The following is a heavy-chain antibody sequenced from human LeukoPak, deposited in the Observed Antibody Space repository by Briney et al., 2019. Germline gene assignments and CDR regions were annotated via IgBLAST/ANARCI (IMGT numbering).Heavy chain of an antibody. J-gene: IGHJ4*02. V-gene: IGHV4-4*07. CDR1: GGSISSYT. CDR2: IYTSGST. CDR3: ARVPPYGEGYFDY. Sequence: SETLSLTCTVSGGSISSYTWSWIRQPAGKGLEWIGRIYTSGSTDYNPPLKSRVTMSVDTSKNQFSLKLSSVTAADTAVYYCARVPPYGEGYFDYWGQGTLVTVSS. D-gene: IGHD4-17*01.